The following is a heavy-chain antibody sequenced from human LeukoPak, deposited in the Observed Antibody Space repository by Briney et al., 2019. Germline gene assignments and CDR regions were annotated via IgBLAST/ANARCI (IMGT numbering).Heavy chain of an antibody. Sequence: GGSLRLSCAASGFTVSSNYMSWVRQAPGKGLEWVSVIYSGGSTYYADSVKGRFTISRDNSKNTLYLQMNSLRAEDTAVYYCAKDMVRGVSYYYYYMDVWGKGTTVTISS. CDR1: GFTVSSNY. J-gene: IGHJ6*03. CDR3: AKDMVRGVSYYYYYMDV. D-gene: IGHD3-10*01. V-gene: IGHV3-66*01. CDR2: IYSGGST.